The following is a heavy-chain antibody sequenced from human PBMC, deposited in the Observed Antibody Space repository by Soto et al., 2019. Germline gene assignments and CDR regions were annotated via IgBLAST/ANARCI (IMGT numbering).Heavy chain of an antibody. V-gene: IGHV3-48*03. CDR2: ISKSGSTI. J-gene: IGHJ4*02. D-gene: IGHD1-1*01. Sequence: EVQLVESGGGLVQPGGSLRLSCAGSGFTFSSYEMHWVRQAPGKGLEWVSYISKSGSTIYYADSVKGRFTISRDSAKDSLYLQMNSLRAEDTAIYFCEREGYYYFDYWGQGTLVAVSS. CDR3: EREGYYYFDY. CDR1: GFTFSSYE.